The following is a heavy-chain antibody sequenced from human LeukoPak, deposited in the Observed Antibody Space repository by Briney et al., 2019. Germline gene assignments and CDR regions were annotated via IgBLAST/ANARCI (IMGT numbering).Heavy chain of an antibody. V-gene: IGHV3-53*01. Sequence: GGSLRLSCAASGFIVSRNYMNWVRQAPGKGPEWVSVIYSGGSTYYADSVKGRFTITRDNSKNTVYLQMNSLRAEDTAGYYCARDSETETGWYYYGMDVWGQGTTVTVSS. D-gene: IGHD1-1*01. CDR2: IYSGGST. J-gene: IGHJ6*02. CDR1: GFIVSRNY. CDR3: ARDSETETGWYYYGMDV.